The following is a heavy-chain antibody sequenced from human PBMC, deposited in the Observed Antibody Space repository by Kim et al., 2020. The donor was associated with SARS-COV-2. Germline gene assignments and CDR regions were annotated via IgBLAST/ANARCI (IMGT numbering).Heavy chain of an antibody. Sequence: GGSLRLSCAASGFTFSHSAMSWVRQAPGKGLEWVSGIFGSGRGQYYADSVKGRFTISRDNSRNILYLQMHSLRAEDTAVYYCAKHPHVTTVTFYWFFEFWGRGTLVTVSS. CDR2: IFGSGRGQ. D-gene: IGHD2-21*02. CDR1: GFTFSHSA. CDR3: AKHPHVTTVTFYWFFEF. V-gene: IGHV3-23*01. J-gene: IGHJ2*01.